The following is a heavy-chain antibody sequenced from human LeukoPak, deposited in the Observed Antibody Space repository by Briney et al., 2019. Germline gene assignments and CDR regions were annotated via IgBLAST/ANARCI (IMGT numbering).Heavy chain of an antibody. V-gene: IGHV1-2*02. CDR3: ARSGNPTIVFWFDP. CDR1: GYTFTGCY. J-gene: IGHJ5*02. CDR2: INPNSGGT. D-gene: IGHD1-14*01. Sequence: ASVKVSCKASGYTFTGCYMHWVRQAPGQGLEWMGWINPNSGGTNYAQKFQGRVTMTRDTSISTAYMELSRLRSDDTAVYYCARSGNPTIVFWFDPWGQGTLVTVSS.